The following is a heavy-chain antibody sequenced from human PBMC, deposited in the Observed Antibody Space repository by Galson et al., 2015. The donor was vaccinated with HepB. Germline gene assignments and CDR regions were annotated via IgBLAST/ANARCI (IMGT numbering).Heavy chain of an antibody. CDR1: GFTVSSNY. CDR3: ARGGGWYGSGRPFDY. CDR2: IYSGGST. D-gene: IGHD3-10*01. V-gene: IGHV3-53*01. J-gene: IGHJ4*02. Sequence: SLRLSCAASGFTVSSNYMSWVRQAPGKGLEWVSVIYSGGSTYYADSVKGRFTISRDNSKNTLYLQMNSLRAEDTAVYYCARGGGWYGSGRPFDYWGQGTLVTVSS.